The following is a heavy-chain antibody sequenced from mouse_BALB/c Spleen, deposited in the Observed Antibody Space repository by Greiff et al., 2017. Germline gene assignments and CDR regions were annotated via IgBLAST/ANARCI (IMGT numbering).Heavy chain of an antibody. CDR3: ARYGYDDGADAMDY. CDR2: IDPANGNT. Sequence: VQLQQSGAELVKPGASVKLSCTASGFNIKDTYMHWVKQRPEQGLEWIGRIDPANGNTKYDPKFQGKATITADTSSNTAYLQLSSLTSEDTAVYYCARYGYDDGADAMDYWGQGTSVTVSS. D-gene: IGHD2-2*01. V-gene: IGHV14-3*02. CDR1: GFNIKDTY. J-gene: IGHJ4*01.